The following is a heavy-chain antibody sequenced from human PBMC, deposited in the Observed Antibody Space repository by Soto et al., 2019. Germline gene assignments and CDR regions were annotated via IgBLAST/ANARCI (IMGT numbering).Heavy chain of an antibody. J-gene: IGHJ3*02. CDR1: ADTFTSYY. D-gene: IGHD3-10*01. Sequence: ASVKVSCKAPADTFTSYYIHWVRQAPGHGLEWMGIINPNGGSTRFAQTFQGRITMTTDTSTSTVYMELRSLRSEDTAVYYCARADTMVRGVIGAFDIWGQGTMVTVSS. CDR2: INPNGGST. CDR3: ARADTMVRGVIGAFDI. V-gene: IGHV1-46*01.